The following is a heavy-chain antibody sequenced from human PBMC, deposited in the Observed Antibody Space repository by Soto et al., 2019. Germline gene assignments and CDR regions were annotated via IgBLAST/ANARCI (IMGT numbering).Heavy chain of an antibody. V-gene: IGHV4-34*01. CDR3: ARGYDIVNGYYLTPYYSYYGMDV. D-gene: IGHD3-9*01. Sequence: QVQLQQWGAGLLKPSETLSLTCAVYGGSFSGYYWSWIRQPPGKGLAWIGEVNHSGSTNYNPSLKSRVTISVEPPTNHFAPNLRSGTPADTAVYYCARGYDIVNGYYLTPYYSYYGMDVCGQWTTVTVSS. CDR2: VNHSGST. CDR1: GGSFSGYY. J-gene: IGHJ6*02.